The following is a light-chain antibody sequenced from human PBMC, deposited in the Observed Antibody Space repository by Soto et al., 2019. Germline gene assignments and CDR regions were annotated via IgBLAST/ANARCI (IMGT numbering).Light chain of an antibody. V-gene: IGKV1-5*01. J-gene: IGKJ3*01. CDR3: QQYNGYS. CDR1: QSITSW. CDR2: DAS. Sequence: DIPLTQSPPTLSASVGDRVTITCRASQSITSWLAWYQQKPGKAPKLLIYDASSLESGVPSRFSGSGSETEFTLTISSLQPDDSATYYCQQYNGYSFGPGTKVEIK.